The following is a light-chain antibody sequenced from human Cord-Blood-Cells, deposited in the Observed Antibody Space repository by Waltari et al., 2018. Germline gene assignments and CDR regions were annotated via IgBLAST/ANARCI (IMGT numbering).Light chain of an antibody. J-gene: IGKJ2*01. V-gene: IGKV3-11*01. Sequence: LLTQSPATLPWAPGAIATLSCRASQSVSSYLAWYQQKPGQAPRLLIYDASNRATGIPARFSGSGSGTDFTLTISSLEPEDFAVYYCQQRSNWPPYTFGQGTKLEIK. CDR2: DAS. CDR1: QSVSSY. CDR3: QQRSNWPPYT.